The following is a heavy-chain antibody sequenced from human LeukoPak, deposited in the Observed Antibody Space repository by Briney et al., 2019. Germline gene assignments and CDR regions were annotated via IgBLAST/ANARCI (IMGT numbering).Heavy chain of an antibody. CDR2: IYYSGST. CDR1: GGSFSGYY. V-gene: IGHV4-31*11. CDR3: ASQVWHYYYGMDV. J-gene: IGHJ6*02. Sequence: SETLSLTCAVYGGSFSGYYWSWIRQHPGKGLEWIGYIYYSGSTYYNPSLKSRVTISVDTSKNQFSLKLSSVTAADTAVYYCASQVWHYYYGMDVWGQGTTVTVSS. D-gene: IGHD2-8*01.